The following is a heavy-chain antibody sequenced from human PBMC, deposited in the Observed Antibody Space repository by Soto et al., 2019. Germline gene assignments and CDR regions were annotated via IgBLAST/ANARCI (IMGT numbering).Heavy chain of an antibody. CDR1: GFTFSSYE. J-gene: IGHJ6*02. Sequence: LRLSCAASGFTFSSYEMNWVRQAPGKGLEWVSYISSSGSTIYYADSVKGRFTISRDNAKNSLYLQMNSLRAEDTAVYYCARGCDVVDDKIYYYYYGMDVWGQGTTVTVSS. D-gene: IGHD2-15*01. CDR3: ARGCDVVDDKIYYYYYGMDV. V-gene: IGHV3-48*03. CDR2: ISSSGSTI.